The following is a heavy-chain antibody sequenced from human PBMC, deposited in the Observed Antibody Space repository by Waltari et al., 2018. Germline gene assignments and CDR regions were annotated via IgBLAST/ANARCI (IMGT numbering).Heavy chain of an antibody. J-gene: IGHJ4*02. V-gene: IGHV3-23*03. CDR2: IYSGGSST. Sequence: EVQLLESGGGLVQPGGSLRLSCAASGFTFSSYAMSWVRQAPGKGLEWVSVIYSGGSSTYYADSVKGRFTISRDNSKNTLYLQMNSLRAEDTAVYYCARTPYDIFPGYFDYWGQGTLVTVSS. CDR1: GFTFSSYA. D-gene: IGHD3-9*01. CDR3: ARTPYDIFPGYFDY.